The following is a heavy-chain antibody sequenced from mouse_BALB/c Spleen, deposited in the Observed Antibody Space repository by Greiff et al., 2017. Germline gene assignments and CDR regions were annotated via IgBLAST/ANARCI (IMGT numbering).Heavy chain of an antibody. Sequence: QVQLKQSGPELVKPGASVQMSCKASGYTFTSYYIHWVKQRPGQGLEWIGWIYPGDGSTKYNEKFKGKTTLTADKSSSTAYMLLSSLTSEDSAIYFCARLYSYYAMDYWGQGTSVTVSS. CDR3: ARLYSYYAMDY. D-gene: IGHD2-1*01. V-gene: IGHV1S56*01. CDR1: GYTFTSYY. CDR2: IYPGDGST. J-gene: IGHJ4*01.